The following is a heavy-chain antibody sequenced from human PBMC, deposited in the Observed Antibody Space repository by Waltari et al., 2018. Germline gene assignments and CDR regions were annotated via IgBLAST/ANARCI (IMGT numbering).Heavy chain of an antibody. J-gene: IGHJ3*02. V-gene: IGHV3-7*01. D-gene: IGHD1-26*01. CDR3: AREGKLLGAFDI. Sequence: EVQLVESGGTWVQPGGSLGLSCEASGFPLGTYGMNWVRQAPGKGLEWVADIRQDGNQKSYVDSVKGRFTISRDNAESSLYLQMNSLRAEDTAVYYCAREGKLLGAFDIWGQGTMVTVSS. CDR1: GFPLGTYG. CDR2: IRQDGNQK.